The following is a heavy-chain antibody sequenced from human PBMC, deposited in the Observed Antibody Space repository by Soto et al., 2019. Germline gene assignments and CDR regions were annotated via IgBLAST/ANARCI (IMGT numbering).Heavy chain of an antibody. CDR2: IIPTFGTA. CDR1: GGTFSSYA. V-gene: IGHV1-69*01. Sequence: QVQLVQSGAEVKKPGSSVKVSCTASGGTFSSYAISWVRQAPGQGLEWMGGIIPTFGTANYAQKFQGRVTITADESTSTAYMERISLRSEDTAVYYCARDHASGWLVRQRSLDYWGQETLVTVSS. CDR3: ARDHASGWLVRQRSLDY. D-gene: IGHD6-19*01. J-gene: IGHJ4*02.